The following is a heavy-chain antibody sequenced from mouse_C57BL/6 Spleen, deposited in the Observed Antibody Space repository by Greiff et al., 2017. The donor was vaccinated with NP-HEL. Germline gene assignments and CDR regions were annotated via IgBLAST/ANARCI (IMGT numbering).Heavy chain of an antibody. CDR1: GFTFSDYY. CDR2: INYDGSST. CDR3: ARAPYYYGSPFMDY. D-gene: IGHD1-1*01. V-gene: IGHV5-16*01. Sequence: DVQLVESEGGLVQPGSSMKLSCTASGFTFSDYYMAWVRQVPEKGLEWVANINYDGSSTYYLDSLKSRFIISRDNAKNILYLQMSSLKSEDTATYYCARAPYYYGSPFMDYWGQGTSVTVSS. J-gene: IGHJ4*01.